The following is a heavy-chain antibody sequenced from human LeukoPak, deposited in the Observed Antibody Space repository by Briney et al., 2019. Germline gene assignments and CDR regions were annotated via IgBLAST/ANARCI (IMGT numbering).Heavy chain of an antibody. J-gene: IGHJ6*02. Sequence: VASVKVSCKASGYTFTSYDINWVRQATGQGLEWMGWMNPNSGNTGYAQKFQGRVTMTRNTSISTAYMELSSLRSEDTAVCYCARNYYYYYGMDVWGQGTTVTVSS. CDR1: GYTFTSYD. CDR3: ARNYYYYYGMDV. CDR2: MNPNSGNT. V-gene: IGHV1-8*01.